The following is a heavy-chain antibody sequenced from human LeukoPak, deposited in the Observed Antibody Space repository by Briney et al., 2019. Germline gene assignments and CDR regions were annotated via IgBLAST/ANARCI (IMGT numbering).Heavy chain of an antibody. J-gene: IGHJ1*01. Sequence: GRSLRLSCAASGFTFSSYGMHWIRQAPGKGLEWVALISYDGSNKYYADSVKGRFTISRDNSKNTLYLQMNSLRAEDTAEYYCAKDGTTGGSYYDRLEHWGQGTLVTVSS. V-gene: IGHV3-30*18. D-gene: IGHD1-26*01. CDR1: GFTFSSYG. CDR3: AKDGTTGGSYYDRLEH. CDR2: ISYDGSNK.